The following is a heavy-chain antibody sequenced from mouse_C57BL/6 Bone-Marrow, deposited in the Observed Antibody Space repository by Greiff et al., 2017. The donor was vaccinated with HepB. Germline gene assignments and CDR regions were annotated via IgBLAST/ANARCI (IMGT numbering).Heavy chain of an antibody. V-gene: IGHV1-62-2*01. CDR1: GYTFTEYT. CDR2: FYPGSGSI. CDR3: ARHDSYYYGSSPWFAY. D-gene: IGHD1-1*01. Sequence: LVKPGASVKLSCKASGYTFTEYTIHWVKQRSGQGLEWIGWFYPGSGSIKYNEKFKDKATLTADKSSSTVYMELSRLTSEDSAVYFCARHDSYYYGSSPWFAYWGQGTLVTVSA. J-gene: IGHJ3*01.